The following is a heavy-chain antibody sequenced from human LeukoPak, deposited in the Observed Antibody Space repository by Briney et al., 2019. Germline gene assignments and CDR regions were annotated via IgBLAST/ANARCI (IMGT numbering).Heavy chain of an antibody. V-gene: IGHV1-69*04. Sequence: ASVKVSCKASGGTFSSYAISWVRQAPGQGLEWMGRIIPILGIANYAQKFQRRVTITADKSTSTAYMELSSLRSEDTAVYYCARLYYYDIGRDWLDPWGQGTLVTVSS. CDR1: GGTFSSYA. D-gene: IGHD3-22*01. CDR2: IIPILGIA. CDR3: ARLYYYDIGRDWLDP. J-gene: IGHJ5*02.